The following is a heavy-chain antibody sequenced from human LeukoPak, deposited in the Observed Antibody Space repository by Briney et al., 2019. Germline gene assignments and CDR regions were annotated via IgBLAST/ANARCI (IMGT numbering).Heavy chain of an antibody. CDR3: ARDYGGIAVAGYYYYYMDV. Sequence: ASVKLSCKASGYTFTSYGISWVRQAPGQGLEWMGWISAYNGNTNYAQNLQGRVTMTTDTSTSTAYMKLRSLRSDDTAVYYCARDYGGIAVAGYYYYYMDVWGKGTTVTVSS. V-gene: IGHV1-18*01. CDR2: ISAYNGNT. D-gene: IGHD6-19*01. CDR1: GYTFTSYG. J-gene: IGHJ6*03.